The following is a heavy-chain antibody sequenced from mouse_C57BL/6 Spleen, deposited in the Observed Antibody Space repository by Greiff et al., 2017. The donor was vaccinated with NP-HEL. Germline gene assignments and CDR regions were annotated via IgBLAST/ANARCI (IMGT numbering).Heavy chain of an antibody. Sequence: VQLQQSGAELVRPGTSVKVSCKASGYAFTNYLIEWVKQRPGQGLEWIGVINPGSGGTNYNEKFKGKATLTADKSSSTAYMQLSSLTSEDSAVYFCASPYYYGSSYGAMDYWGQGTSVTVSS. D-gene: IGHD1-1*01. J-gene: IGHJ4*01. V-gene: IGHV1-54*01. CDR2: INPGSGGT. CDR1: GYAFTNYL. CDR3: ASPYYYGSSYGAMDY.